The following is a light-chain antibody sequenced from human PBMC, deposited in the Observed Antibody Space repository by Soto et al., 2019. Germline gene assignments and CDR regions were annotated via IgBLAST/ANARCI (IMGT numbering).Light chain of an antibody. V-gene: IGLV2-11*01. Sequence: QSALTQPHSVSGSPGQSVTISCTGTSSDVGGYNYVSWYQQHPGKAPKLMIYDVIKRPSGVPDRFSGSKSGNTASLTISGLQAEDEADYYCCSYAGDYIFVFGGGTKVTVL. CDR1: SSDVGGYNY. J-gene: IGLJ2*01. CDR2: DVI. CDR3: CSYAGDYIFV.